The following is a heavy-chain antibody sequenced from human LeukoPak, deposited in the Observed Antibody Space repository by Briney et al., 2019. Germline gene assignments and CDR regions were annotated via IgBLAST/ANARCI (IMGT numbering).Heavy chain of an antibody. CDR2: ISSSSSYI. Sequence: PGGSLRLSCAASGFTFSSYSMNWVRQAPGKGLEWASSISSSSSYIYYADSVKGRFTISRDNAKNSLYLQMNSLRAEDTAVYYCARDRYSSGWYDYWGQGTLVTVSS. V-gene: IGHV3-21*01. CDR1: GFTFSSYS. D-gene: IGHD6-19*01. CDR3: ARDRYSSGWYDY. J-gene: IGHJ4*02.